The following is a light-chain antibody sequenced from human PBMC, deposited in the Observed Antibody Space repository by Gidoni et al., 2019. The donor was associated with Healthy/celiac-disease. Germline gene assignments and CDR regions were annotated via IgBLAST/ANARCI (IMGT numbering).Light chain of an antibody. CDR3: QQYGSSPNT. CDR1: QSVSSSY. Sequence: ETVLTQSPGTLSLSPGERATLSCMASQSVSSSYLAWYQQKPGQAPRPLIYGASSRATGIPDRFSGSGSGTDFTLTISRLEPEDFAVYYCQQYGSSPNTFXQXTKLEIK. CDR2: GAS. V-gene: IGKV3-20*01. J-gene: IGKJ2*01.